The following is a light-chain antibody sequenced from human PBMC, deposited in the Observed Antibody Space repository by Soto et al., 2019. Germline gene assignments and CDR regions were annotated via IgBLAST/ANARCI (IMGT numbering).Light chain of an antibody. CDR2: AAS. CDR3: QQYYSYPRT. V-gene: IGKV1-8*01. Sequence: AIRMTQSPSSFSASTGDRVTITCRASQGISSYLALYQQKPGKAPKLLIYAASTLQSGVPSRFSGSGSGTDFTLAISCLQSEDFATYDCQQYYSYPRTFGQGTKVEIK. J-gene: IGKJ1*01. CDR1: QGISSY.